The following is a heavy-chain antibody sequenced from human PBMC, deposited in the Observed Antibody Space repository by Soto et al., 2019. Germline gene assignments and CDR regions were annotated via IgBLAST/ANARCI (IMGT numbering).Heavy chain of an antibody. D-gene: IGHD6-13*01. J-gene: IGHJ4*02. Sequence: PSETLSLTCTVSGGSISSYYWSWIRQPPGKGLEWIGYIYYSGSTNYNPSLKSRVTISVDTSKNQFSLKLSSVTAADTAVYYCARLRYSSSWYYFDYWGQGTLVTVSS. CDR3: ARLRYSSSWYYFDY. CDR1: GGSISSYY. V-gene: IGHV4-59*01. CDR2: IYYSGST.